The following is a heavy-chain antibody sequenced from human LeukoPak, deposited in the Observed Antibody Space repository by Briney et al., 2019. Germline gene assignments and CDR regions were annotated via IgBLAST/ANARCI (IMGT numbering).Heavy chain of an antibody. V-gene: IGHV4-59*08. D-gene: IGHD3-10*01. J-gene: IGHJ4*02. CDR3: ARRDYGSGSYGY. CDR2: IYYSGST. Sequence: SETLSLTCTVSGGSISYYCWSWIRQPPGKGLEWIGYIYYSGSTNYNPSLKSRVTISVDTSRNQFSLKLNSVTAADTAVYYCARRDYGSGSYGYWGQGTLVTVSS. CDR1: GGSISYYC.